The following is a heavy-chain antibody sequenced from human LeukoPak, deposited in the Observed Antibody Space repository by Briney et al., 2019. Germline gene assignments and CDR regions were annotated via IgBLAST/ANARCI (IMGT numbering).Heavy chain of an antibody. CDR2: IRYDGSNR. V-gene: IGHV3-30*02. CDR3: AKGGRITMLRGVQRDHYFDY. D-gene: IGHD3-10*01. J-gene: IGHJ4*02. CDR1: FTFGDYA. Sequence: GRSLRLSCRFTFGDYAMSCVRQAPGKGLGWVAYIRYDGSNRHYADSVKGRFTISRDNSKNTLYLQMNSLRVEDTAVYYCAKGGRITMLRGVQRDHYFDYWGQGTLVTVSS.